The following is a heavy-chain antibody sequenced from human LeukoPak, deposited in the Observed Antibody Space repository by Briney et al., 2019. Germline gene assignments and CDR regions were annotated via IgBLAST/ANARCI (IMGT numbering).Heavy chain of an antibody. V-gene: IGHV1-2*02. CDR2: INPNSGGT. CDR3: ASARHYYDSSGYYYSGLDAFDV. D-gene: IGHD3-22*01. CDR1: GYTFTGYS. Sequence: ASVKVSCKASGYTFTGYSMHWVRQAPGQGLEWMGWINPNSGGTSYAQKFQGRVTMTRDTSISTAYMELSRLRSDDTAVYYCASARHYYDSSGYYYSGLDAFDVWGQGTMVTVSS. J-gene: IGHJ3*01.